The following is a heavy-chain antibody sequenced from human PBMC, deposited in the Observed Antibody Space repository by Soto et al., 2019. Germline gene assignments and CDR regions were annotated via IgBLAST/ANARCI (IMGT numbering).Heavy chain of an antibody. V-gene: IGHV3-30*18. CDR3: AKDYCSSTSCYNDY. D-gene: IGHD2-2*02. Sequence: ESVGGVVQSGRSLRLSCAASGFTFSSYGMHWVRQAPGTGLEWVAVILYDGSKKYYADSVKGRFTISRDNSKNTLYLEMNSLRAEDTAVYYCAKDYCSSTSCYNDYWGQGTLVTVSS. CDR1: GFTFSSYG. CDR2: ILYDGSKK. J-gene: IGHJ4*02.